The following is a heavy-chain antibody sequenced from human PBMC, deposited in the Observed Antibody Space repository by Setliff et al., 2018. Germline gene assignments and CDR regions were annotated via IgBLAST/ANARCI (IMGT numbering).Heavy chain of an antibody. J-gene: IGHJ5*02. CDR1: RFTFSTAW. Sequence: PGGSLRLSCVAARFTFSTAWMSWVRQAPGKGLEWVASIKQDGSEISYADSVKGRFTISRDNAKKSLYLQMNSLTVEDTAVYYCAKFQRGWNYLSDWFDPWGQGTLVTVSS. D-gene: IGHD1-7*01. CDR3: AKFQRGWNYLSDWFDP. V-gene: IGHV3-7*03. CDR2: IKQDGSEI.